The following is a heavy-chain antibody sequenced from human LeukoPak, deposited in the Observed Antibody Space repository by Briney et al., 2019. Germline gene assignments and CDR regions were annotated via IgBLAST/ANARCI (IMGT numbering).Heavy chain of an antibody. CDR3: GRTAMSPIFDY. CDR2: VDPEDGET. V-gene: IGHV1-69-2*01. D-gene: IGHD2-21*02. CDR1: GYTFSDYY. J-gene: IGHJ4*02. Sequence: ASVKVSCKASGYTFSDYYIHWVQQAPGKGLEWVGRVDPEDGETIYAVKFQGRVTITADTSRDTAYMELSGLRSGDTALYYCGRTAMSPIFDYWGQGTLVTVSS.